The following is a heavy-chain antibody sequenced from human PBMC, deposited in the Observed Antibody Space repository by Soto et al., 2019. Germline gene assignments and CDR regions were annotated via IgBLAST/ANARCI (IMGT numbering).Heavy chain of an antibody. V-gene: IGHV3-30*18. D-gene: IGHD6-13*01. CDR2: ISYDGSNK. J-gene: IGHJ4*02. Sequence: GGSLRLSCAASGFTFSSYGMHWVRQAPGKGLEWVAVISYDGSNKYYADSVKGRFTISRDNSKNTLYLQMNSLRAEDTAVYYCAKIDKAAGWALDYWGQGTLVTVSS. CDR3: AKIDKAAGWALDY. CDR1: GFTFSSYG.